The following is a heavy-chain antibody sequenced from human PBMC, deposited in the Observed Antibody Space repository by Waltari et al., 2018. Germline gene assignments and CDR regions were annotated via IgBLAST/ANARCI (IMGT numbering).Heavy chain of an antibody. Sequence: EVQLVESGGDLVQPGGSLRLSCAASGLTFSDNSMQWVRQAPGKGPEWIAYIRISGDTTFYADSVRGRFTISRDNAKSSMYLQMSSVRVEDTAVYYCQLLLVGATEEGYFDSWGKGTLVTVSS. CDR2: IRISGDTT. V-gene: IGHV3-48*04. J-gene: IGHJ4*02. CDR3: QLLLVGATEEGYFDS. D-gene: IGHD1-26*01. CDR1: GLTFSDNS.